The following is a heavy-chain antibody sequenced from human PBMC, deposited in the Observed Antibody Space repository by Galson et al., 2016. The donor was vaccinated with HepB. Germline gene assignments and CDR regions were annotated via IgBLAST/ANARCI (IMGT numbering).Heavy chain of an antibody. D-gene: IGHD3-22*01. J-gene: IGHJ4*02. CDR1: GFTFTDYY. CDR3: VRGQQYPLLRYYFDY. V-gene: IGHV3-11*04. CDR2: SSSSGNNL. Sequence: SLRLSCAVSGFTFTDYYMTWIRQAPGKGLEWLSYSSSSGNNLKYADSVRGRFTISRDNSKNSVFLQMNSLTADDTAVYYCVRGQQYPLLRYYFDYWGQGDLVTVSS.